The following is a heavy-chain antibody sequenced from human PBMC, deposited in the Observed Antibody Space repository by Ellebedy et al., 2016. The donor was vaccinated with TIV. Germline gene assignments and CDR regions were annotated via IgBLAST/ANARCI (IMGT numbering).Heavy chain of an antibody. V-gene: IGHV4-39*02. Sequence: SETLSLTXTVSGGSISSSSYYWGWIRQPPGKGLEWIGSIYYSGSTYYNPSLKSRVTISVDTSKNQFSLKLSSVTAADTAVYYCARDGIVGARGVWFDPWGQGTLVTVSS. J-gene: IGHJ5*02. D-gene: IGHD1-26*01. CDR1: GGSISSSSYY. CDR3: ARDGIVGARGVWFDP. CDR2: IYYSGST.